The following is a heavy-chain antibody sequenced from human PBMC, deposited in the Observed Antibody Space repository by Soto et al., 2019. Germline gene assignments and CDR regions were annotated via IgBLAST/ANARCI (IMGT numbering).Heavy chain of an antibody. J-gene: IGHJ5*02. CDR1: ADTFNSYS. CDR3: ARSLEGTTVTTWFDP. V-gene: IGHV1-69*01. CDR2: ITPVFGTA. Sequence: QVQLVQSGAEVKKPGSSVKVSCKASADTFNSYSLCWLRQAPGQRLEWMGGITPVFGTAAYAQSFEDRLSITADDYTITVYMELSSLRSDDTAVYYCARSLEGTTVTTWFDPWGQGALVTVSS. D-gene: IGHD4-17*01.